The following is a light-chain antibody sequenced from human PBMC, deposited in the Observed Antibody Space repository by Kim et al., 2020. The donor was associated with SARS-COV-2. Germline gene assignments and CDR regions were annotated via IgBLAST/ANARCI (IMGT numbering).Light chain of an antibody. V-gene: IGLV1-47*01. CDR3: ATWDDSLSGPV. CDR1: TSNIGSND. J-gene: IGLJ3*02. Sequence: QSVLTQPPSVSGTPGQRVTISCSGSTSNIGSNDVSWYQQIPRTAPKLLIYRKTQRPSGVPDRFPGSQSGTSASLAIIGLRSEDEADYYCATWDDSLSGPVLGGGNQLTV. CDR2: RKT.